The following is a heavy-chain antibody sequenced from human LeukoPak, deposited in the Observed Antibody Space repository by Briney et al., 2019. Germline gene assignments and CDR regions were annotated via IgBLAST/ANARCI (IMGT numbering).Heavy chain of an antibody. CDR1: GFTFSSYG. V-gene: IGHV3-33*01. Sequence: GGSLRLPCAASGFTFSSYGMHWVRQAPGKGLEWVAVIWYDGSNKYYADSVKGRFTISRDNSKNTLYLQMNSLRAEDTAVYYCARDLPYGSGSYHDYWGQGTLVTVSS. J-gene: IGHJ4*02. CDR2: IWYDGSNK. D-gene: IGHD3-10*01. CDR3: ARDLPYGSGSYHDY.